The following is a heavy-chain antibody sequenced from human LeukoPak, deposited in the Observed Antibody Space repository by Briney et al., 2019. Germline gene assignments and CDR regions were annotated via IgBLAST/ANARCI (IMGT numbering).Heavy chain of an antibody. CDR1: GFTFDSYA. D-gene: IGHD3-10*01. CDR3: LRSGSYDGDFDY. V-gene: IGHV3-23*01. CDR2: ISANGGST. Sequence: GGSLRLSCAASGFTFDSYAMNWVRQAPGKGLEWVSGISANGGSTYYADSVKGRFTISRDNSKNTLYLQMNSLRAEDTAVYYCLRSGSYDGDFDYWGQGTLVTVSS. J-gene: IGHJ4*02.